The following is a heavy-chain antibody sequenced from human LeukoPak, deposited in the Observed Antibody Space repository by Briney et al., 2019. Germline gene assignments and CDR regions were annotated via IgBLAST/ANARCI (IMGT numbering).Heavy chain of an antibody. Sequence: GRSLRLSCAASGFTFSSYAMHWVRQAPGKGLDWVAVISYNGTSKYYADSVKGRFAIPRDNSKNTLYLQMNSLRPEDTGVYYCARGRSVAVAGRWPAWFDPWGQGTLVIVSS. J-gene: IGHJ5*02. V-gene: IGHV3-30*09. CDR3: ARGRSVAVAGRWPAWFDP. D-gene: IGHD6-19*01. CDR1: GFTFSSYA. CDR2: ISYNGTSK.